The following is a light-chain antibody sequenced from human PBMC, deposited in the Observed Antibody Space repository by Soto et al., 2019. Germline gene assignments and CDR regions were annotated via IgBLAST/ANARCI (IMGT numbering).Light chain of an antibody. CDR2: GAS. CDR3: QQYGGSPYT. CDR1: QSVYSNS. V-gene: IGKV3-20*01. J-gene: IGKJ2*01. Sequence: EIVLTQSPGTLSLSPGDRATLSCRASQSVYSNSLAWYQQRSGQPPRLLIFGASNRATGIPDRFSGSGSGTEFTLRISRLEPEDFAVYYCQQYGGSPYTFGQGTKLETK.